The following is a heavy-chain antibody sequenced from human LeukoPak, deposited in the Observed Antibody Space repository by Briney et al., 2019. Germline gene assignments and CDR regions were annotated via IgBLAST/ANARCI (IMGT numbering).Heavy chain of an antibody. J-gene: IGHJ5*02. V-gene: IGHV3-30-3*01. D-gene: IGHD6-6*01. Sequence: GGSLRLSCAASGVTFSSYAMHWVRQAPGKGLEWVAVISYDGSNKYYADSVKGRFTISRDNSKNTLYLQMNSLRAEDTAVYYCAREGEVGSSGHDWFDPWGQGTLVTVSS. CDR2: ISYDGSNK. CDR3: AREGEVGSSGHDWFDP. CDR1: GVTFSSYA.